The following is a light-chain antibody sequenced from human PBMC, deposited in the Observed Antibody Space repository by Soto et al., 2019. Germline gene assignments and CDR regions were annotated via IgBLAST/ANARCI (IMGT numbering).Light chain of an antibody. J-gene: IGKJ5*01. CDR3: HQYCTSPPIT. CDR2: DAS. Sequence: EIVLTQSPGTLSLSPGERATLSCRASQSLRSNYLAWYQHKPGQAPRLLIYDASSRATGIPDRFSGSGSGKDFTLTISLLVPVYFSVYYFHQYCTSPPITFGLATRLAI. V-gene: IGKV3-20*01. CDR1: QSLRSNY.